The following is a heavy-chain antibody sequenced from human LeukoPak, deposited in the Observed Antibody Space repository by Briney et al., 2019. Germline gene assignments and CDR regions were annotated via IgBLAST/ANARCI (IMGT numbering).Heavy chain of an antibody. D-gene: IGHD3-22*01. CDR3: ASRTYYYDSSGPFHCFDP. J-gene: IGHJ5*02. Sequence: SETLSLTCTVSGGSISSGDYYWSWIRQPRGKGLEWIGYIYYSGSIYYNSSLKSRVTISLDTSKNQFSLKLSSVTAADTAVYYCASRTYYYDSSGPFHCFDPWGQGTLVTVSS. CDR2: IYYSGSI. CDR1: GGSISSGDYY. V-gene: IGHV4-30-4*08.